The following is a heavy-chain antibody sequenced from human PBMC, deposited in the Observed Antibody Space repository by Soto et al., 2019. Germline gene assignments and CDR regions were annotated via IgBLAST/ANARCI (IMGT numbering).Heavy chain of an antibody. CDR2: ISYDGSNK. D-gene: IGHD3-10*01. J-gene: IGHJ4*02. Sequence: QVQLVESGGGVVQPGRSLRLSCAASGFTFSSYAMHWVRQAPGKGLEWVAVISYDGSNKYYADSVKGRFTISRDNXKNTLYLQMNSLRAEDTAVYYCAREDYYGSDYFDYWGQGTLVTVSS. CDR1: GFTFSSYA. CDR3: AREDYYGSDYFDY. V-gene: IGHV3-30-3*01.